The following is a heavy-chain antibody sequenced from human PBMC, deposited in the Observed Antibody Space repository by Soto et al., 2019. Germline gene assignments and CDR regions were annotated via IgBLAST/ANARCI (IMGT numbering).Heavy chain of an antibody. V-gene: IGHV4-4*02. D-gene: IGHD2-2*01. CDR1: GDSINISHW. CDR3: ARDRGGIIVLPAAGDNYYSGMDV. J-gene: IGHJ6*02. Sequence: SENLSLTCAVSGDSINISHWWNWVRQPPGKGLEWIGQISHSGSTNYNPSLTSRVNKSVDKSKNHFSLKLTSVTAADTAVYYCARDRGGIIVLPAAGDNYYSGMDVWGQGATVTVSS. CDR2: ISHSGST.